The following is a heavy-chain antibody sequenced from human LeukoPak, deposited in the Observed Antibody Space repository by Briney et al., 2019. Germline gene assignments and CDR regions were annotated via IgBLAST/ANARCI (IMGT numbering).Heavy chain of an antibody. CDR3: ARALSWTSESYYYMDV. CDR1: GYTFTTYD. D-gene: IGHD3/OR15-3a*01. Sequence: ASVKVSCKASGYTFTTYDINWVRQATGQGLEWMGWMNPNSGNTGYAQKFQGRVTMTKNTSITTAYMELSSLRSEDTAVYYCARALSWTSESYYYMDVWGKGTTVTDSS. CDR2: MNPNSGNT. V-gene: IGHV1-8*01. J-gene: IGHJ6*03.